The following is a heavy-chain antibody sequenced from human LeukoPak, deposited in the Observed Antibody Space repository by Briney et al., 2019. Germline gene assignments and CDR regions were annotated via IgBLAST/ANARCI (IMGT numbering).Heavy chain of an antibody. CDR2: IYHSGSVFHSGNT. J-gene: IGHJ4*02. Sequence: SETLSLTCTVSGGSITSGGYYWSWIRQPPGKGLEWIGYIYHSGSVFHSGNTYYNASLKSRVTISVDRSKNQFSLKLSSVTAADTAVYYCARDRGVVGATKVDYWGQGTLVTVSS. CDR3: ARDRGVVGATKVDY. D-gene: IGHD1-26*01. V-gene: IGHV4-30-2*01. CDR1: GGSITSGGYY.